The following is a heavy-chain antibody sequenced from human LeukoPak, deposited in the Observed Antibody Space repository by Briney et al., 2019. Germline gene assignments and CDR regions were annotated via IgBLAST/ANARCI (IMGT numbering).Heavy chain of an antibody. D-gene: IGHD3-10*01. CDR3: ASQRVGGFFDY. V-gene: IGHV4-31*03. Sequence: SETLSLTCIVSGGSISNGDYYWSWIRQHPGKGLEWMGYIHYSGITYYNPSLKSRVTISVDTSKNQFSLKLSSVTAADTAVYYCASQRVGGFFDYWGQGTLATVSS. J-gene: IGHJ4*02. CDR1: GGSISNGDYY. CDR2: IHYSGIT.